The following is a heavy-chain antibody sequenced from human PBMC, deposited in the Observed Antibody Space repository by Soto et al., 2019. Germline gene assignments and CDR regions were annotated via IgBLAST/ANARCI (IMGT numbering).Heavy chain of an antibody. V-gene: IGHV3-11*01. CDR1: GFTFSDYY. CDR2: ISSSGSTI. CDR3: ADYGDSYYFDY. D-gene: IGHD4-17*01. J-gene: IGHJ4*02. Sequence: GGSLRLSCAASGFTFSDYYMSWIRQAPGKGLEWVSYISSSGSTIYYADSVKGRFTISRDNAKNSLYPQMNSLRAEDTAVYYCADYGDSYYFDYWGQGTLVTVSS.